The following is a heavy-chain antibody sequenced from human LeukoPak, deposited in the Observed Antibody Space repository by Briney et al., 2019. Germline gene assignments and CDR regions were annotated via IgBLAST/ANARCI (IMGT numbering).Heavy chain of an antibody. CDR1: GYTFTGYY. V-gene: IGHV1-2*02. CDR2: INPNSGGT. J-gene: IGHJ4*02. D-gene: IGHD3-9*01. CDR3: AAESSYYDILTGYYHFDY. Sequence: ASVKVSCKASGYTFTGYYMHWVRQAPGQGLEWMGWINPNSGGTNYAQKFQGRVTMTRDTSISTAYMELSRLRSDDTAVYYCAAESSYYDILTGYYHFDYWGQGTLVTVSS.